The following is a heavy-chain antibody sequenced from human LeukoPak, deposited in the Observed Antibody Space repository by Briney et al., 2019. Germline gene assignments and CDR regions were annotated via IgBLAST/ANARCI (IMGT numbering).Heavy chain of an antibody. Sequence: SETLSLTCTVSGGSISSYYWSWIRQPPGKGLEWIGYIYYSGSTNYNPSLKSRVTISVDTSKNQFSLKLSSVTAADTAVYYCAGHSRGMGNAFDIWGQGTMVTVSS. J-gene: IGHJ3*02. CDR1: GGSISSYY. D-gene: IGHD7-27*01. V-gene: IGHV4-59*01. CDR2: IYYSGST. CDR3: AGHSRGMGNAFDI.